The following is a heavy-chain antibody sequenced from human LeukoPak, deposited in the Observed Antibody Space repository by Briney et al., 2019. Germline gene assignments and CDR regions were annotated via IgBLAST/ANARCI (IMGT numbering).Heavy chain of an antibody. D-gene: IGHD3-9*01. Sequence: GGSLRLSCAASGFTFSSYWMSWVRQAPGKGLEWVANIKQDGSEKYYVDSVKGRFTISRDNAKNSLYLQMNSLRAGDTAVYYCARSDSYYDILTDYYSSAFDIWGQGTVVTVSS. CDR3: ARSDSYYDILTDYYSSAFDI. CDR1: GFTFSSYW. V-gene: IGHV3-7*01. CDR2: IKQDGSEK. J-gene: IGHJ3*02.